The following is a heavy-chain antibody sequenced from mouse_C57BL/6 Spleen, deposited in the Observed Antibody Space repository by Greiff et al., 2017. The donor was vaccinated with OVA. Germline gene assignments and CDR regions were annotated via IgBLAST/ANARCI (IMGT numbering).Heavy chain of an antibody. CDR3: ARGTTVVANYFDY. V-gene: IGHV1-85*01. J-gene: IGHJ2*01. Sequence: VKLMESGPELVKPGASVKLSCKASGYTFTSYDINWVKQRPGQGLEWIGWIYPRDGSTKYNEKFKGKAKLTVDTSSSTAYMELHSLTSEDSAVYFCARGTTVVANYFDYWGQGTTLTVSS. CDR2: IYPRDGST. D-gene: IGHD1-1*01. CDR1: GYTFTSYD.